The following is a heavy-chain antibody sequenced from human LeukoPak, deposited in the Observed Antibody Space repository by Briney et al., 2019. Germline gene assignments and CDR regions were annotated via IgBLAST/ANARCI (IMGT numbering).Heavy chain of an antibody. D-gene: IGHD2-21*02. J-gene: IGHJ4*02. Sequence: GGSLRLSCAAAGVTVSSNYMSWVRQVPGRGLEWVSMLYSDGTTHYLDSVKGRFSISRDSSKNTLYLQMNSLRVEDTAVYYCARWYCDSLNCYYDYWGQGTLVTVSS. CDR1: GVTVSSNY. V-gene: IGHV3-53*01. CDR2: LYSDGTT. CDR3: ARWYCDSLNCYYDY.